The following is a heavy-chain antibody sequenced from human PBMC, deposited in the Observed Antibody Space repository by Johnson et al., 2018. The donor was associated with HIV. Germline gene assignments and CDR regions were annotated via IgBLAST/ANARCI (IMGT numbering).Heavy chain of an antibody. V-gene: IGHV3-33*06. Sequence: QVQLVESGGGVVRPGGSLRLSCAASGFTFDDHGMSWVRQVPGKGLEWVAVMWYDGSNKYYADSVKGRFTISRDNSKNTLYLQMNSLRAEDTAVYYCAKDQWSSSWTNDAVDFWRHGTMVTVSS. CDR1: GFTFDDHG. CDR3: AKDQWSSSWTNDAVDF. J-gene: IGHJ3*01. CDR2: MWYDGSNK. D-gene: IGHD6-13*01.